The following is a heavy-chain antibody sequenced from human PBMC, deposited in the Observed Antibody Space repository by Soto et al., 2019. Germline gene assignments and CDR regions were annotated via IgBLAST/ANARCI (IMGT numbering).Heavy chain of an antibody. CDR2: ISSSSSTI. V-gene: IGHV3-48*01. CDR1: GFTFSSYS. Sequence: GGSLRLSCAASGFTFSSYSMNWVRQAPGKGLEWVSYISSSSSTIYYADSVKGRFTISRDNAKNSLYLQMNSLRAEDTAVYYCARDTVTTRFYYMDVWGKGTTVTVSS. CDR3: ARDTVTTRFYYMDV. D-gene: IGHD4-4*01. J-gene: IGHJ6*03.